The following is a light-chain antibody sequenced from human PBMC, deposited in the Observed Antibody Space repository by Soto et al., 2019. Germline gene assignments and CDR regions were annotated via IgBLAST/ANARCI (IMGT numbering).Light chain of an antibody. CDR2: LGS. J-gene: IGKJ3*01. CDR3: MQALRTPST. CDR1: QSLLHSNGYNY. Sequence: DIVMTQSPLSLPVTPGEPASISCRSSQSLLHSNGYNYLDWYLQKPGQSPQLLIYLGSNRASGVPDRFSGSGSGTDFTLKISRVEAEDVGVYYCMQALRTPSTFGPGTKVDIK. V-gene: IGKV2-28*01.